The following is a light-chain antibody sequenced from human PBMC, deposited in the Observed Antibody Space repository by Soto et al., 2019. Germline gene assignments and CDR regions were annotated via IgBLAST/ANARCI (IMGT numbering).Light chain of an antibody. V-gene: IGKV1-39*01. CDR2: AAS. CDR3: QQANSFPIT. CDR1: QSISSY. Sequence: DIQSTQSPSSLSPSVGYRVTITCRASQSISSYLNWYQQKPGKAPKLLIYAASSLQSGVPSRFNGSGSGTDFTLTISSLQPEDFATYYCQQANSFPITFGQGTKVDIK. J-gene: IGKJ1*01.